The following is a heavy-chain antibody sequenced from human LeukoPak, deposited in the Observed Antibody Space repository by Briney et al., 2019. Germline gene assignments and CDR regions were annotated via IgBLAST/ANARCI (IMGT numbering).Heavy chain of an antibody. CDR2: ISSHNHNA. V-gene: IGHV1-18*01. D-gene: IGHD4-17*01. CDR1: GYSFVLYG. J-gene: IGHJ4*02. CDR3: ARDEDYGIFVNIDY. Sequence: ASVKVSCMPSGYSFVLYGSSWVRQAPGQGPEWMGYISSHNHNAQYAQKFQNRLTLTTDTSTSTFYMELSRLRTDDTAVYYCARDEDYGIFVNIDYWGQGTLVTVSS.